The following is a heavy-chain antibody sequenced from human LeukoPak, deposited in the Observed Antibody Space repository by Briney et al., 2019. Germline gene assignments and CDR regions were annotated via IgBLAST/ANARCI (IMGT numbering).Heavy chain of an antibody. CDR2: FDPEDGET. Sequence: ASVKVCCKVSGYTLTELSMHWVRQAPGKGLEGMGGFDPEDGETIYAQKFQGRVTMTEDTSTDTAYMELSSLRSEDTAVYYCATVGTTCAGAFDIWGQGTMVTVSS. J-gene: IGHJ3*02. CDR1: GYTLTELS. V-gene: IGHV1-24*01. CDR3: ATVGTTCAGAFDI. D-gene: IGHD1-7*01.